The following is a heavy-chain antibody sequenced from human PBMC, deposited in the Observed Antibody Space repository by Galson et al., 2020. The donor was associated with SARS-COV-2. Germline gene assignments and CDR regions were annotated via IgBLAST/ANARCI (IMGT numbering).Heavy chain of an antibody. Sequence: ASVKVSCKASGYTFTSYAMHWVRQDPGQRLEWMGWINAGNGNTKYSQKFQGRVTITRDTSASTAYMELSSLRSEDTAVYYCARDMGLLWFGELLYSMDVWGKGTTVTVSS. D-gene: IGHD3-10*01. J-gene: IGHJ6*03. V-gene: IGHV1-3*01. CDR2: INAGNGNT. CDR3: ARDMGLLWFGELLYSMDV. CDR1: GYTFTSYA.